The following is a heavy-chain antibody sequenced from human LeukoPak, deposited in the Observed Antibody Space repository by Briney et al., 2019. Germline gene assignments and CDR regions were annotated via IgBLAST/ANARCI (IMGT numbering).Heavy chain of an antibody. J-gene: IGHJ4*02. CDR3: ARTTYGSGSYYPLSIFDY. D-gene: IGHD3-10*01. CDR2: INPNSGGT. V-gene: IGHV1-2*02. CDR1: GYTFTGYY. Sequence: ASVKVSCKASGYTFTGYYMHWVRQAPGQGLEWMGWINPNSGGTNYAQKFQGRVTMTRDTSISTAYMELSRLRSDDTAVYYCARTTYGSGSYYPLSIFDYWGQGTLVTVSS.